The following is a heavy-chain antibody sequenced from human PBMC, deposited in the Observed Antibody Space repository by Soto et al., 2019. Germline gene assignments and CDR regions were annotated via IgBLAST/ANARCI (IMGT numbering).Heavy chain of an antibody. V-gene: IGHV3-15*01. CDR3: TADHWS. D-gene: IGHD3-3*01. CDR1: EYTFSDAL. J-gene: IGHJ4*02. Sequence: GSLRLSRVVFEYTFSDALLSWVRQAPGKGLEWVARIKRKIDGETTDYAAPVEGRFTIARDDSKNTLYLQMSSLKIEDTAVYFCTADHWSWGRGTLVTVSS. CDR2: IKRKIDGETT.